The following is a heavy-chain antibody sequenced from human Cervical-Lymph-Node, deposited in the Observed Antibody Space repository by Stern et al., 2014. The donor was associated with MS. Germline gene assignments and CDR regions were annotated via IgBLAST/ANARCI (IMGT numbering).Heavy chain of an antibody. J-gene: IGHJ4*02. CDR3: ALKLGIAAAEDYFDY. CDR1: GFTFSSYS. CDR2: ISSSSSYI. D-gene: IGHD6-13*01. V-gene: IGHV3-21*01. Sequence: EVQLVESGGGLVKPGGSLRLSCAASGFTFSSYSMNWVRQAPGKGLEWVSSISSSSSYIYYADSVKGRFTISRDNAKNSLYLQMNSLRAEDTAVYYCALKLGIAAAEDYFDYWGQGTLVTVSS.